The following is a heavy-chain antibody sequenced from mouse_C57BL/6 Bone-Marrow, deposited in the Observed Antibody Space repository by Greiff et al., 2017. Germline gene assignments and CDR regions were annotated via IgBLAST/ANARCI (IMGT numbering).Heavy chain of an antibody. D-gene: IGHD1-1*01. CDR3: AYITTVVGNYFDY. Sequence: QVQLKQPGAELVKPGASVKLSCKASGYTFTSYWMHWVKQRPGRGLEWIGRIDPNSGGTKYNEKFKSKATLTVDKPSSTAYMQLSSLTSEDSAVYYCAYITTVVGNYFDYWGQGTTLTVSS. V-gene: IGHV1-72*01. CDR1: GYTFTSYW. J-gene: IGHJ2*01. CDR2: IDPNSGGT.